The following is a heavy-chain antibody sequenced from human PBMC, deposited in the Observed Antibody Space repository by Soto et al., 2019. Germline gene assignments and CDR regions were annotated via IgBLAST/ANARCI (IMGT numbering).Heavy chain of an antibody. CDR2: ISGSGATT. D-gene: IGHD6-19*01. CDR1: GFTFTNYA. Sequence: ESGGNLVQPGGSLRLSCTASGFTFTNYAMSWVRQAPGKGLEWVSAISGSGATTYYADSVKGRFTISRDNSKNTLYLQMNSLRAEDTDLYYCAKVHTAGWFVDYRGQGTLVTLSS. CDR3: AKVHTAGWFVDY. J-gene: IGHJ4*02. V-gene: IGHV3-23*01.